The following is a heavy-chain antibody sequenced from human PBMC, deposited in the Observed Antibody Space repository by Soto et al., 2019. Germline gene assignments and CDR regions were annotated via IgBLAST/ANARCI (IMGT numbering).Heavy chain of an antibody. Sequence: QVQLQESGLGLVKPSETLSLTCTVSSGTISSYYWSWIRQPPGKGLEWIGYIYYSGSTNYNPSLKSRVTLSVDTSKNQFSLKLSSVTAADTAVYYCARAVFDISWRSGLDYYYGMDVWGQGTTVTVSS. D-gene: IGHD6-13*01. V-gene: IGHV4-59*01. J-gene: IGHJ6*02. CDR1: SGTISSYY. CDR3: ARAVFDISWRSGLDYYYGMDV. CDR2: IYYSGST.